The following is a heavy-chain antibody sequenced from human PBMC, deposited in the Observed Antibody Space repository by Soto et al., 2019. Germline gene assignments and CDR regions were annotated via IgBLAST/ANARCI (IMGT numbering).Heavy chain of an antibody. CDR3: ASDSSGWYGGWFDP. CDR1: GYTFTSYG. D-gene: IGHD6-19*01. Sequence: ASVKVSCKASGYTFTSYGISWVRQAPGQGLEWMGWISAYNGNTNYAQKLQGRVTITTDTSTSTAYMELRSLRSDDTAVYYCASDSSGWYGGWFDPWGQGTLVTVSS. V-gene: IGHV1-18*04. J-gene: IGHJ5*02. CDR2: ISAYNGNT.